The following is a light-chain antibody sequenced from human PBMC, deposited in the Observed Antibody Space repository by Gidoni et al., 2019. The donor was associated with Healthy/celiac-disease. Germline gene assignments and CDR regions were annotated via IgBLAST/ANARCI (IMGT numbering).Light chain of an antibody. CDR3: QQYNNWPSYT. V-gene: IGKV3-15*01. Sequence: EIVMTQSPATMSVPPGARHTLTCRASQSVSSNFAWYQQKPGQAPRLLIYGASTRATGIPARCSGSGSGTEFTLTISSLQSEDFAVYYCQQYNNWPSYTFGQXTKLEIK. CDR1: QSVSSN. CDR2: GAS. J-gene: IGKJ2*01.